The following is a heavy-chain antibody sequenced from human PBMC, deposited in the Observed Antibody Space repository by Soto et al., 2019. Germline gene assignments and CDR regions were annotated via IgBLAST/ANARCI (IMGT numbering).Heavy chain of an antibody. CDR2: ISGSGGST. D-gene: IGHD3-16*02. Sequence: GGSLRLSCAASGFTFSSYGMSWVRQAPGKGLEWVSAISGSGGSTYYADSVKGRFTISRDNSKNTLYLQMNSLRAEDTAVYYCAKAPVDRYYFDYWGQGTLVTVSS. CDR3: AKAPVDRYYFDY. J-gene: IGHJ4*02. V-gene: IGHV3-23*01. CDR1: GFTFSSYG.